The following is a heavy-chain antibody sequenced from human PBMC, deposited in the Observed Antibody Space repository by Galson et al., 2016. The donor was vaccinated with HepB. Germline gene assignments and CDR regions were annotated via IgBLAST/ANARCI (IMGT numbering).Heavy chain of an antibody. CDR1: GYTFINYY. Sequence: SCKASGYTFINYYIHWVRQAPGQGLEWMGIINPLSGGTDYAQRFQGRVTMTRDTSPSTVPMELSSLRSGDTAVYYCARAIMTPSDNWFDPWGQGSLVTVSS. J-gene: IGHJ5*02. V-gene: IGHV1-46*01. CDR3: ARAIMTPSDNWFDP. D-gene: IGHD2-8*01. CDR2: INPLSGGT.